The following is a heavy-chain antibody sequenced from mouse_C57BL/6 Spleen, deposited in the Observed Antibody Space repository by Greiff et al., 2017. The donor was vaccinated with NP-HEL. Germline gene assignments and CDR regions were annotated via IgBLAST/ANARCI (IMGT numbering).Heavy chain of an antibody. CDR1: GYTFTSYW. V-gene: IGHV1-69*01. J-gene: IGHJ2*01. CDR3: ARGYYGSRSFDY. CDR2: IDPSESYT. D-gene: IGHD1-1*01. Sequence: QVQLQQPGAELVMPGASVKLSCKASGYTFTSYWMHWVKQRPGQGLEWIGEIDPSESYTNYNQKFKGKSTLTVDKSSSTAYMQLSSLTSEDSAVYYCARGYYGSRSFDYWGQGTTLTVSS.